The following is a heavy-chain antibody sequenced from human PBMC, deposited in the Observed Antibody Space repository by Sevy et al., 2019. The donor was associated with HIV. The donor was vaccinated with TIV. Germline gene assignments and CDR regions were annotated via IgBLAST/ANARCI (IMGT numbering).Heavy chain of an antibody. CDR3: ARVVRYYGMDV. D-gene: IGHD3-10*01. Sequence: GGSLRLSCAASGFTFSTYWMSWVRQAPGKGLEWVANIKQDGSEKNYVVSVKGRFTISRDNAKNSLYLQMNSLRAEDTAVYYCARVVRYYGMDVWGQGTTVTVSS. J-gene: IGHJ6*02. V-gene: IGHV3-7*01. CDR1: GFTFSTYW. CDR2: IKQDGSEK.